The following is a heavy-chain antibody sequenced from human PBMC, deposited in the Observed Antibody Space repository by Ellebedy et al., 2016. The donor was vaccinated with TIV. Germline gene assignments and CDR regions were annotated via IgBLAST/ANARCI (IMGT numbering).Heavy chain of an antibody. CDR2: IKQGGSEK. V-gene: IGHV3-7*03. J-gene: IGHJ4*02. CDR1: GFTFTNYW. D-gene: IGHD3-10*01. Sequence: GESLKISCAASGFTFTNYWMSWVRQTPGKGLEWVATIKQGGSEKYYVDSVKGRFTISRDNAKNSLYLQMNSLRAEDTAVYYCARLDAIIDVKSPDYWGQGTLVTVSS. CDR3: ARLDAIIDVKSPDY.